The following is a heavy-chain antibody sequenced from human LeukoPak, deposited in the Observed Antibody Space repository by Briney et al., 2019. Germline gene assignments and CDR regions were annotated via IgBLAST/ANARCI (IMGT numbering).Heavy chain of an antibody. V-gene: IGHV1-69*04. Sequence: SVKVSFTASGGTFSSYAISWVRQAPGQGLEWMGRIIPILGIANYAQKFRGRVTITADKSTSTAYMELSSLRSEDTAVYYCARTLAAAAYYYYGMDVWGQGTTVTVSS. CDR3: ARTLAAAAYYYYGMDV. CDR1: GGTFSSYA. CDR2: IIPILGIA. J-gene: IGHJ6*02. D-gene: IGHD6-13*01.